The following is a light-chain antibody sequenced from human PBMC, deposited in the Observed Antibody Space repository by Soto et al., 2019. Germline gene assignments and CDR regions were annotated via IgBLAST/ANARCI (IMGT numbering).Light chain of an antibody. CDR1: QSISIY. J-gene: IGKJ3*01. CDR2: AAS. V-gene: IGKV1-39*01. CDR3: QQSYSTSFT. Sequence: DIQMTQSPSSLSASVGDRVTITCRASQSISIYLNWYQQRPGKAPKLLIYAASNLQSGVPSRFSGGGSGSGTDFTLTISSLQPEDFATYYCQQSYSTSFTFGPGTKVDIK.